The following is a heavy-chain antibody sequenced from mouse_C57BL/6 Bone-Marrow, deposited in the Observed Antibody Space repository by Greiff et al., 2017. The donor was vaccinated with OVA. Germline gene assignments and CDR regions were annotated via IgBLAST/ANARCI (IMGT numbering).Heavy chain of an antibody. D-gene: IGHD2-3*01. CDR1: GFTFSSYA. CDR2: ISDGGSYT. Sequence: EVKVVESGGGLVKPGGSLKLSCAASGFTFSSYAMSWVRQTPEKRLEWVATISDGGSYTYYPDNVKGRFTISRDNAKNNLYLQMSHLKSEDTAMYYCAREWLLHYFDYWGQGTTLTVSS. V-gene: IGHV5-4*01. J-gene: IGHJ2*01. CDR3: AREWLLHYFDY.